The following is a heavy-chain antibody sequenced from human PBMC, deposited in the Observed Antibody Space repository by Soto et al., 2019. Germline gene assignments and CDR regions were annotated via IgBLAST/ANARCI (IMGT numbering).Heavy chain of an antibody. CDR1: GFTFSSYS. CDR2: ISSSSSTI. J-gene: IGHJ4*02. V-gene: IGHV3-48*01. Sequence: PGGSLRLSCAASGFTFSSYSMNWVRQAPGKGLEWVSYISSSSSTIYYADSVKGRFTISRDNAKNSLYLQMNSLRAEDTAVYYCARGFMVRGVIIEYWGQGTLVTVSS. D-gene: IGHD3-10*01. CDR3: ARGFMVRGVIIEY.